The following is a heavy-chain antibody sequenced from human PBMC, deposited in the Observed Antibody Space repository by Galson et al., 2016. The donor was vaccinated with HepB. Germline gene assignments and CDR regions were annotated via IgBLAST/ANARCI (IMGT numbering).Heavy chain of an antibody. CDR2: INPRSGGT. CDR3: ARDRTKQQESRVAVGAGMDV. V-gene: IGHV1-2*02. J-gene: IGHJ6*04. D-gene: IGHD1/OR15-1a*01. Sequence: SVKVSCKASGYTFNDYYMHWVRQAPGQGLEWMGWINPRSGGTRFAQKFQGRVTMTRDTSLTTVFLELSSLRSDDTAVYYCARDRTKQQESRVAVGAGMDVFGKGTTVTVSS. CDR1: GYTFNDYY.